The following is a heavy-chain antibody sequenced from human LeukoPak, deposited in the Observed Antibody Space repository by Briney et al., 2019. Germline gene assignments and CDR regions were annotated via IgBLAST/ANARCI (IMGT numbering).Heavy chain of an antibody. CDR3: ARDSSYDILTGYHQY. V-gene: IGHV3-7*01. J-gene: IGHJ4*02. D-gene: IGHD3-9*01. Sequence: GGSLRLSCEASGFSVSNYMSWVRQAPGKGLEWVANIKQDGSEKYYVDSVKGRFTISRDNAKNSLYLQMNSLRAEDTAVYYCARDSSYDILTGYHQYWGQGTLVTVSS. CDR2: IKQDGSEK. CDR1: GFSVSNY.